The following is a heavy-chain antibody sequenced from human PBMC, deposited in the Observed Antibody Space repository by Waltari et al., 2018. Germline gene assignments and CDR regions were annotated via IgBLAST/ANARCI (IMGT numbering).Heavy chain of an antibody. Sequence: EVQLLESGGGLVQPGGSLRLSCAASGFTFSSYAMSWVRQAPGKGLEGVSTISTNGGGTYYADSVKGRFTISRDNSKNTLYLQMNSLRAEDTAVYYCANLLWFGEQPCCDYWGQGTLVTVSS. J-gene: IGHJ4*02. V-gene: IGHV3-23*01. CDR3: ANLLWFGEQPCCDY. D-gene: IGHD3-10*01. CDR2: ISTNGGGT. CDR1: GFTFSSYA.